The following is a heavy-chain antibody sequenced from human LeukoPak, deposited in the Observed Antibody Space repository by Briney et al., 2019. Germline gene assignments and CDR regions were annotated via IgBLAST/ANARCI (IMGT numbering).Heavy chain of an antibody. CDR3: ARGLGSGYSGLDY. CDR2: SSNSGRYI. D-gene: IGHD3-22*01. J-gene: IGHJ4*02. V-gene: IGHV3-21*01. Sequence: GGSLRLSCAASGFTFSSYSMKWVRQAPGKGLEWVSSSSNSGRYIYYADSVKGRFTISRDNAKNSLYLQMNSLRAEDTAVYYCARGLGSGYSGLDYWGQGTLVTVSS. CDR1: GFTFSSYS.